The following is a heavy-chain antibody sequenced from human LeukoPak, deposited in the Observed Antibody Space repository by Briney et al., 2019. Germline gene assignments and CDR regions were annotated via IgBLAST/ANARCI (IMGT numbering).Heavy chain of an antibody. D-gene: IGHD6-6*01. CDR2: ISAYNGNA. J-gene: IGHJ6*03. V-gene: IGHV1-18*01. Sequence: ASVKVSCKASGYTFTSYGVSWVRQAPGQGLEWMGWISAYNGNAKYAQNLQGRVTMTADTSTSTAYMELRSLRSDDTAVYYCARARGIAAPPAYYYYMDVWGKGTTVTVSS. CDR1: GYTFTSYG. CDR3: ARARGIAAPPAYYYYMDV.